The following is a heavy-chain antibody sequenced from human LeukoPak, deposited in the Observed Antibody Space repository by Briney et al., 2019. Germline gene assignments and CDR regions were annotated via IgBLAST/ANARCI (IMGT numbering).Heavy chain of an antibody. CDR1: GFTFSSYG. CDR2: ISYDGSNK. J-gene: IGHJ4*02. Sequence: WRSLRLSCAASGFTFSSYGMHWVRQAPGKGLEWVAVISYDGSNKYYADSVKGRFTISRDNSKNTLYLQMNSLRAEDTAVYYCAKSLTMVRGALDYWGQGTLVTVSS. V-gene: IGHV3-30*18. D-gene: IGHD3-10*01. CDR3: AKSLTMVRGALDY.